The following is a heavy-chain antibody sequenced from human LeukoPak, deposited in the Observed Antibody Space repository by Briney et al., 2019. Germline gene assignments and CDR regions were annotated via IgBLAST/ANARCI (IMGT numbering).Heavy chain of an antibody. V-gene: IGHV3-9*01. CDR2: ISWNSGSI. CDR3: AKVDYGDTGYFDY. Sequence: GGFLRLSCAASGFTFDDYAMHWVRQAPGKGLEWVSGISWNSGSIGYADSVKGRFTISRDNAKNSLYLQMNSLRAEDTALYYCAKVDYGDTGYFDYWGQGTLVTVSS. CDR1: GFTFDDYA. D-gene: IGHD4-17*01. J-gene: IGHJ4*02.